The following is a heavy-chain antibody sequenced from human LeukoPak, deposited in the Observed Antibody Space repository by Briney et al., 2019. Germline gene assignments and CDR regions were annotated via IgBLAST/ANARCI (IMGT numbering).Heavy chain of an antibody. CDR1: GFTFSSYS. CDR2: ISSSSSYI. Sequence: PGGSLRLSCAASGFTFSSYSMNWVRQAPGKGLEWVSSISSSSSYIYHADSVKGRFTISRDNAKNSLYLQRNSLRAEDTAVYYCARGRITIFGVAPVAAFDIWGQGTMVTVSS. J-gene: IGHJ3*02. D-gene: IGHD3-3*01. V-gene: IGHV3-21*01. CDR3: ARGRITIFGVAPVAAFDI.